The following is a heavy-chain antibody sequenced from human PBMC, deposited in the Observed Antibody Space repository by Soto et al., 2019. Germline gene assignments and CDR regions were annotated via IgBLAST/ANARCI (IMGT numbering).Heavy chain of an antibody. J-gene: IGHJ4*02. V-gene: IGHV4-34*01. CDR2: INHSGST. CDR1: WGAFLCFG. D-gene: IGHD2-8*01. CDR3: ARASDIVLMVYANNFDY. Sequence: AVVWGAFLCFGWRRILHTPGKGLEWIGEINHSGSTNYNPSLKSRVTISVDTSKNQFSLKLSSVTAADTAVYYCARASDIVLMVYANNFDYWGQGTLVT.